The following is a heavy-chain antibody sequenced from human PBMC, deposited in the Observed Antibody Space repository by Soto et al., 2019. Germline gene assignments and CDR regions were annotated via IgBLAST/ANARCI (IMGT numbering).Heavy chain of an antibody. CDR3: AKFVDSSMGYYYYYYMDV. CDR2: ISGSGGST. D-gene: IGHD5-18*01. CDR1: GFTFSSYA. V-gene: IGHV3-23*01. Sequence: GGSLRLSCAASGFTFSSYAMSWVRQAPGKGLEWVSAISGSGGSTYYADSVKDRFTISRDNSKNTLYLQMNSLRAEDTAVYYCAKFVDSSMGYYYYYYMDVWGKGTTVTVSS. J-gene: IGHJ6*03.